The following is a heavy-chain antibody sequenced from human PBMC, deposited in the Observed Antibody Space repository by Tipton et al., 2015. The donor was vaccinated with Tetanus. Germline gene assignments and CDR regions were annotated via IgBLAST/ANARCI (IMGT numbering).Heavy chain of an antibody. D-gene: IGHD5-12*01. CDR2: IYYSGST. V-gene: IGHV4-59*01. Sequence: TLSLTCTVSGGSISSYYWSRIRQPPGKGLEWIGYIYYSGSTNYNPSLKSRVTISVDTSKNQFSLKLSSVTAADTAVYYCARANNDYPKKGPFDYWGQGILVTVSS. CDR1: GGSISSYY. J-gene: IGHJ4*02. CDR3: ARANNDYPKKGPFDY.